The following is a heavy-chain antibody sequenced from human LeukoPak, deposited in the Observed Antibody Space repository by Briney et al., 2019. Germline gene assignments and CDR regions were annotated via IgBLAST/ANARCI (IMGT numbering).Heavy chain of an antibody. V-gene: IGHV1-69*04. Sequence: GASVKVSCKASGGSFNTYVITWVRQAPGQGLEWMGRIIPILDVANFAQKFQGRVTITADKSTNTAHMELSGLRSEDTAVYYCARGQRPTRRTHRGFYYYMDVWGKGTTVTVSS. CDR3: ARGQRPTRRTHRGFYYYMDV. D-gene: IGHD1-14*01. CDR2: IIPILDVA. CDR1: GGSFNTYV. J-gene: IGHJ6*03.